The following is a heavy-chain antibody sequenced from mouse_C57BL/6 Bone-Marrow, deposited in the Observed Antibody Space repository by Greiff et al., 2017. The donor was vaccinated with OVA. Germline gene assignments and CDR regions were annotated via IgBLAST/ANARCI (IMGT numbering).Heavy chain of an antibody. CDR3: ATDWDDY. J-gene: IGHJ2*01. D-gene: IGHD4-1*01. CDR1: GFNIKDDY. V-gene: IGHV14-4*01. CDR2: IDPENGDT. Sequence: VQLQQSGAELVRPGASVKLSCTASGFNIKDDYMHWVKQRPEQGLEWIGGIDPENGDTEYASKFQGKATITADTSSNTAYLQLSSLTSEDTAVYYCATDWDDYWGQGTTLTVSS.